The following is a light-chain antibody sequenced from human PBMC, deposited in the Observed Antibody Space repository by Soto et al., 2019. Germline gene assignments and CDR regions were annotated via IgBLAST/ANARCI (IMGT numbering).Light chain of an antibody. CDR1: QGISSY. CDR3: QQYYSYSIT. V-gene: IGKV1-8*01. CDR2: AAS. J-gene: IGKJ5*01. Sequence: AIRMTQSPSSFSASTGDRVTITCRASQGISSYLAWYQQKPGKAPKLLIYAASTLQSGVPSRFSGSGSGTDFTLTICCLQSEDFATYYCQQYYSYSITFGQGTRLEIK.